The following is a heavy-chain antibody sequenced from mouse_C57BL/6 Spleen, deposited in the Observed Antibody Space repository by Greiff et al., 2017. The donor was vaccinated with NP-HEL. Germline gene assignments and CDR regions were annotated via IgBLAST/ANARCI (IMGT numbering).Heavy chain of an antibody. J-gene: IGHJ4*01. CDR3: ALITAYYYAMDY. D-gene: IGHD1-1*01. Sequence: VQLQQSGAELVKPGASVKISCKASGYAFSSYWMNWVKQRPGKGLEWIGQIYPGDGDTNYNGKFKGKATLTADKSSSTAYMQLSSLTSEDSAVYFCALITAYYYAMDYWGQGTSVTVSS. V-gene: IGHV1-80*01. CDR2: IYPGDGDT. CDR1: GYAFSSYW.